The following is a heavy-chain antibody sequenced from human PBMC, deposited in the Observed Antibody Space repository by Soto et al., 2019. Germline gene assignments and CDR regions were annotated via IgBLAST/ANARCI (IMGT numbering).Heavy chain of an antibody. CDR1: GYTFNIYG. J-gene: IGHJ6*02. D-gene: IGHD3-3*01. V-gene: IGHV1-18*01. Sequence: ASVKLSCKTSGYTFNIYGIGWGRQATEQGLEWMGWISAYNGNTNYAVRLQGRVTMTTDTSTSIAYMELRSLRSDDTAMYYCARDRDFWSASFIGIAHDYYYGMDVWGQGTRVTVSS. CDR3: ARDRDFWSASFIGIAHDYYYGMDV. CDR2: ISAYNGNT.